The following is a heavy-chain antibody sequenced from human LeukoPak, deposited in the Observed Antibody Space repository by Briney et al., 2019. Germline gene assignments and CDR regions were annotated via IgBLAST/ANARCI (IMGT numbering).Heavy chain of an antibody. V-gene: IGHV3-74*01. CDR3: AREAYYYDSSGYYGTFDY. CDR1: GFTFSSYW. Sequence: QPGGSLRLSCAASGFTFSSYWMHWVRQAPGKGLVLVSRINSDGSSTSYADSVKGRFTISRDNAKNTLYLQMNSLRAEDTAVYYCAREAYYYDSSGYYGTFDYWGQGTLVTVSS. D-gene: IGHD3-22*01. CDR2: INSDGSST. J-gene: IGHJ4*02.